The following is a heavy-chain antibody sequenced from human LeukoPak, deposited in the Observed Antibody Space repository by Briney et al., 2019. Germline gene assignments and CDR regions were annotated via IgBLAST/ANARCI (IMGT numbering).Heavy chain of an antibody. J-gene: IGHJ6*02. CDR3: ASPQVAYSYDRSGSGMDV. Sequence: GASVKVSCKVSGYTLTELSMHWVRQAPGKGLEWMGGFDPEDGETIYAQKFQGRVTMTEDTSTGTAYMELSSLRSEDTAVYYCASPQVAYSYDRSGSGMDVWGQGTTVTVSS. CDR1: GYTLTELS. D-gene: IGHD3-22*01. V-gene: IGHV1-24*01. CDR2: FDPEDGET.